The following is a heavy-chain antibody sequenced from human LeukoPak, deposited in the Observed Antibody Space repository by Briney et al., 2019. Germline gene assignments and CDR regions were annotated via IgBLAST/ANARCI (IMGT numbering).Heavy chain of an antibody. CDR2: ISSSGSTI. Sequence: GGSLRLSCAASGFTFSSYEMNWVRQAPGKGLEWVSYISSSGSTIYYADSVKGRFTISRDNAKNSLYLQMNSLRAEDTAVYYCVRRGSGTYYNIKYYYYYMDVWGKGTTVTISS. J-gene: IGHJ6*03. CDR3: VRRGSGTYYNIKYYYYYMDV. CDR1: GFTFSSYE. V-gene: IGHV3-48*03. D-gene: IGHD3-10*01.